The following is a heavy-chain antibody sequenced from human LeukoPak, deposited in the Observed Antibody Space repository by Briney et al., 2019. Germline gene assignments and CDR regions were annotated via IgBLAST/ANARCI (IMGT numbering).Heavy chain of an antibody. CDR3: TRDMRPMATIDWYLDL. CDR1: GFTFDDYA. CDR2: INWDGSKA. V-gene: IGHV3-43D*03. J-gene: IGHJ2*01. Sequence: PGGSLRLSCAASGFTFDDYAMHWVRQAPGKGLEWVSLINWDGSKAYYADSVKGRFIISRDNSKNSLYLQMNSLSAEDTALYYCTRDMRPMATIDWYLDLWGRGTLVTVSS. D-gene: IGHD5-24*01.